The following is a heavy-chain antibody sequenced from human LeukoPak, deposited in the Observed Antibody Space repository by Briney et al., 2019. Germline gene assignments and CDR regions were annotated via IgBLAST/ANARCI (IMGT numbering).Heavy chain of an antibody. J-gene: IGHJ5*02. CDR1: GFTLSSYD. Sequence: WGALRLSCAASGFTLSSYDMHWVRQATGKGLEWVSAIGTAGDTYYPGSVKGRFTISRENAKNSLYLQMNNLRAEDTAVYYCARGYSSGWYPWGQGTLVTVSS. CDR2: IGTAGDT. V-gene: IGHV3-13*01. CDR3: ARGYSSGWYP. D-gene: IGHD6-19*01.